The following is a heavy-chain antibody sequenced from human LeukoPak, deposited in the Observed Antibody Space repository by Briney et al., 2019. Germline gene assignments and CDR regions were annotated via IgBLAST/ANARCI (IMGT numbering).Heavy chain of an antibody. Sequence: GGSLRLSCAASGLTITNYWMHWVRQAPGKGLVWVSRINSDGTSASYVDSVEGRFTISRDNAKNTLYLQMNSLRAEDTAVYFCARDRSPGWFGPWGQGTLVTVSS. CDR1: GLTITNYW. V-gene: IGHV3-74*01. CDR3: ARDRSPGWFGP. CDR2: INSDGTSA. J-gene: IGHJ5*02.